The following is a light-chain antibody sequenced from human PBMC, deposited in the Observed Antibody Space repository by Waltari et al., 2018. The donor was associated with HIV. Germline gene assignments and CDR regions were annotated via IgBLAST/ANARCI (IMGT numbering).Light chain of an antibody. CDR3: NSRDSSGVG. Sequence: VSVALGQTVRITCRGDSLSSYFASWYQQKPRQAPLLVIYGKNNRPSGIPDRFSVSTSGNTASLTITGTQAEDEADYYCNSRDSSGVGFGGGTKLTVL. CDR2: GKN. CDR1: SLSSYF. V-gene: IGLV3-19*01. J-gene: IGLJ2*01.